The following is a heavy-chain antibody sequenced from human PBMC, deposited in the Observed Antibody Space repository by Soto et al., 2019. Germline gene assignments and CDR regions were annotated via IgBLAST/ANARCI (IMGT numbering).Heavy chain of an antibody. CDR1: GFTFSSYG. Sequence: GGSLRLSCAASGFTFSSYGMHWVRQAPGKGLEWVAVIWYDGSNKYYADSVKGRFTISRDNSKNTLYLQMNSLRAEDTAVYYCARVGYDILTGTPTDYYYYGMDGWGQGTTVTVSS. CDR3: ARVGYDILTGTPTDYYYYGMDG. D-gene: IGHD3-9*01. CDR2: IWYDGSNK. J-gene: IGHJ6*02. V-gene: IGHV3-33*01.